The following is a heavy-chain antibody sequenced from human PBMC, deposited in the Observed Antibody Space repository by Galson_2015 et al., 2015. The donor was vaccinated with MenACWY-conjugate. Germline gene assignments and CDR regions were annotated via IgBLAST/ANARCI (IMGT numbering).Heavy chain of an antibody. CDR1: GDSISRHY. J-gene: IGHJ6*02. D-gene: IGHD5-12*01. CDR3: HVDIVTAANSYDYGMEV. CDR2: FFNSGSADYSPT. V-gene: IGHV4-59*11. Sequence: SETLSLTCIVSGDSISRHYWSWIRQPPGKGLEWIGFFFNSGSADYSPTNYNPSLKSRVTISQDTSKNQFSLNLTSVTAADTAVYYCHVDIVTAANSYDYGMEVWGQGTTVTVS.